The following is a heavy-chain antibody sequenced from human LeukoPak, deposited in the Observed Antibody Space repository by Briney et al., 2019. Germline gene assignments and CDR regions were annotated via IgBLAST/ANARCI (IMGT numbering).Heavy chain of an antibody. CDR3: ARDQDYGDYVEYYYYGMDV. D-gene: IGHD4-17*01. J-gene: IGHJ6*02. Sequence: PGGSLRLSCAASGFTFSSYGMHWVRQAPGKGLEWVAVISYDGSNKYYADSVKGRFTISRDNSKNTLYLQMNSLRAEDTAVYYCARDQDYGDYVEYYYYGMDVWGQGTTVTVSS. CDR2: ISYDGSNK. CDR1: GFTFSSYG. V-gene: IGHV3-30*06.